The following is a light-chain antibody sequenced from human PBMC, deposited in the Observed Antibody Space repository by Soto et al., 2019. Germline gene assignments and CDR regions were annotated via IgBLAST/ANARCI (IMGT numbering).Light chain of an antibody. CDR3: QQYYSTPLT. Sequence: EIVMTQSPATLSVSPGDRATLSCRASQSVSSNLAWYQQRPGQAPRLLIYGASTRATGIPARFSGSGSGTDFTLTISSLQAEDVAVYYCQQYYSTPLTFGGGTKVDI. V-gene: IGKV3-15*01. CDR2: GAS. J-gene: IGKJ4*01. CDR1: QSVSSN.